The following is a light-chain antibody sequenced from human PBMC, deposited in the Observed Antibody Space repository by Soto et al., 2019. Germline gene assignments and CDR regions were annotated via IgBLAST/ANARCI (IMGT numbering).Light chain of an antibody. CDR1: SSDVGSYNL. J-gene: IGLJ2*01. CDR2: EGS. V-gene: IGLV2-23*01. CDR3: CSYAGSSTDVV. Sequence: SALTQPASVSGSPGQSITISCTGTSSDVGSYNLVSWYQQHPDKAPKLMIYEGSKRPSGVSNRFSGSKSGNTASLTISGLQAEDEADYYCCSYAGSSTDVVFGGGTKVTVL.